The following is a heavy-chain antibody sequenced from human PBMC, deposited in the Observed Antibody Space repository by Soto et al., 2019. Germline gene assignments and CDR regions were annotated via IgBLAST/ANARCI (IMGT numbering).Heavy chain of an antibody. CDR1: GFTFSSYA. V-gene: IGHV3-30-3*01. Sequence: GGSPRLSCAASGFTFSSYAMHWVRQAPGKGLEWVAVISYDGSNKYYADSVKGRFTISRDNSKNTLYLQMNSLRAEDTAVYYCASPVLRGVIESAIPYYYYGMDVWGQGTTVTVSS. D-gene: IGHD3-10*01. CDR3: ASPVLRGVIESAIPYYYYGMDV. CDR2: ISYDGSNK. J-gene: IGHJ6*02.